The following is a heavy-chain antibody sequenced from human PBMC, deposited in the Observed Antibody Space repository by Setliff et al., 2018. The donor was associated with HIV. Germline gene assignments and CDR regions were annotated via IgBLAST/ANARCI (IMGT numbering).Heavy chain of an antibody. V-gene: IGHV3-53*01. D-gene: IGHD3-22*01. Sequence: GESLKISCAASGFTVSSNYMSWVRQAPGKGLEWVSVIYSGGYTYYADSVMGRFTISRDNSKNTLYLQMNSLGAEDTAVYYCARDRSSGYYYPDACDIWGQGTMVTVSS. CDR3: ARDRSSGYYYPDACDI. CDR1: GFTVSSNY. CDR2: IYSGGYT. J-gene: IGHJ3*02.